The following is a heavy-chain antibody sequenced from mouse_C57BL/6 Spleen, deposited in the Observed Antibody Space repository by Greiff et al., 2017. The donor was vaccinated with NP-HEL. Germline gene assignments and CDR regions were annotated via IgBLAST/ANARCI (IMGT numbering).Heavy chain of an antibody. CDR2: FYPGSGSI. D-gene: IGHD1-2*01. CDR3: ARHGLPITTLYYFDY. CDR1: GYTFTEYT. J-gene: IGHJ2*01. Sequence: VVESGASVKLSCTASGYTFTEYTIPWVKQRSGQGLEWIGWFYPGSGSIKYNEKFKDKATLTADKSSSTVYMELSRLTSEDSAVYFCARHGLPITTLYYFDYWGQGTTLTVSS. V-gene: IGHV1-62-2*01.